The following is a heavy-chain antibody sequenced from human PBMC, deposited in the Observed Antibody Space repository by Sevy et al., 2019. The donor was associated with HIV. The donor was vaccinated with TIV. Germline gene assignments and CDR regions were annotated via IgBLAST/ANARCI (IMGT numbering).Heavy chain of an antibody. V-gene: IGHV3-11*06. Sequence: GGSLRLSCVASGFTFSDYYMSWIRQAPGKGLEWVSSISTGSTYTNYADSVKGRFTVSRDNSENSLYLQMNSLRAEDTAVYYCARVRYNYGSYYFDYWGQGTLVTVSS. J-gene: IGHJ4*02. CDR3: ARVRYNYGSYYFDY. CDR1: GFTFSDYY. CDR2: ISTGSTYT. D-gene: IGHD5-18*01.